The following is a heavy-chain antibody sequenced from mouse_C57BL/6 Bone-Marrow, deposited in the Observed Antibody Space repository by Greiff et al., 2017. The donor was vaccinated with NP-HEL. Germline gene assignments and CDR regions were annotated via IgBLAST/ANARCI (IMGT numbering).Heavy chain of an antibody. CDR3: ARDYGSSYWYFDV. J-gene: IGHJ1*03. V-gene: IGHV1-63*01. Sequence: VQLQQSGAELVRPGTSVKMSCKASGYTFTNYWIGWAKQRPGHGLEWIGDIYPGGGYTNYNEKFKGKATLTADKSSSTAYMQVSILTSEDSAIYYCARDYGSSYWYFDVWGTGTTVTVSS. CDR2: IYPGGGYT. D-gene: IGHD1-1*01. CDR1: GYTFTNYW.